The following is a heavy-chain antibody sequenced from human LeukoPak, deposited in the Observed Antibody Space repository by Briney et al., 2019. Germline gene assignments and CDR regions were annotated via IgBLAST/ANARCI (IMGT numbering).Heavy chain of an antibody. Sequence: SETLSLTCTVSGGSITSGGFYWSWIRQHPGKGLEWIGYIYHSGSTYYNPSLKSRVTISVDRSKNQFSLKLSSVTAADTAVYYCARTVTTVTTLWFDPWGQGTLVTVSS. CDR3: ARTVTTVTTLWFDP. J-gene: IGHJ5*02. D-gene: IGHD4-17*01. CDR1: GGSITSGGFY. V-gene: IGHV4-30-2*01. CDR2: IYHSGST.